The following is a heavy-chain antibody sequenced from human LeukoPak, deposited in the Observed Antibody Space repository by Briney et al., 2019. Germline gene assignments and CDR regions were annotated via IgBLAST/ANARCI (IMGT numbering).Heavy chain of an antibody. J-gene: IGHJ4*02. V-gene: IGHV3-23*01. D-gene: IGHD5-18*01. CDR1: GFTFSSYA. CDR2: ISGSRSNT. CDR3: AKRALQRGYSYLIDY. Sequence: PGGSLRLSCGASGFTFSSYAMSWVRQAPGKGLEWVSTISGSRSNTYYADSVKGRFTISRDNSKNTPYLQMNSLRAEDTAVYYCAKRALQRGYSYLIDYWGQGTLVTVSS.